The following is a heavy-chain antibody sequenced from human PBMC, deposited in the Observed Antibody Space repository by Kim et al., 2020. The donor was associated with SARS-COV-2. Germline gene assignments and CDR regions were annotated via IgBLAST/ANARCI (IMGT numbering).Heavy chain of an antibody. Sequence: SETLSLTCAVYGGSFSGYYWSWIRQPPGKGLEWIGEINHSGSTNYNPSLKSRVTISVDTSKNQFSLKLSSVTAADTAVYYCARHYDSSGYYFGMDVWGQGTTVTVSS. CDR3: ARHYDSSGYYFGMDV. CDR1: GGSFSGYY. J-gene: IGHJ6*02. CDR2: INHSGST. D-gene: IGHD3-22*01. V-gene: IGHV4-34*01.